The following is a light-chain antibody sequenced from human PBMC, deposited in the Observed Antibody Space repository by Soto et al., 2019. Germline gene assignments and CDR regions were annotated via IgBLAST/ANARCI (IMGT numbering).Light chain of an antibody. CDR2: DTT. CDR3: LLSYNGPYV. CDR1: TGAVTNGHY. J-gene: IGLJ1*01. Sequence: QAVVTQEPSLTVSPGGTVTLTCGSSTGAVTNGHYPYWFQQKPGQAPRTLIYDTTNRHSWTPARFSRSLLGGKAALTLSGAQHEDEAEYYCLLSYNGPYVFGTGTKVTVL. V-gene: IGLV7-46*01.